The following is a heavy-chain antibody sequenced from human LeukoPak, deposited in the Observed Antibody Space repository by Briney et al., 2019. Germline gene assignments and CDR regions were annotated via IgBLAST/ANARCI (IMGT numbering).Heavy chain of an antibody. CDR2: INSDGSSI. Sequence: GGSLRLSCTASGFTFSNYWMHWVRQAPGKGLVWVSRINSDGSSINYADSVKGRATISRDNSKNTLYLQMNRLRAEDPAVYYCARSEWEQGYGFDIWGQGTMVTVSS. CDR1: GFTFSNYW. J-gene: IGHJ3*02. V-gene: IGHV3-74*01. D-gene: IGHD1-26*01. CDR3: ARSEWEQGYGFDI.